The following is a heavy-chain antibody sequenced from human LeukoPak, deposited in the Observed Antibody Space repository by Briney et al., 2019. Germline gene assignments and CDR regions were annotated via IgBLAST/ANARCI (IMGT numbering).Heavy chain of an antibody. V-gene: IGHV1-2*02. D-gene: IGHD6-6*01. Sequence: ASVKVSCKATGYTLTAYYMHWVRQAPGQGLEWMGWINPKSGGTKYAQKFQGRVTMTRDTSISTAYLEVSRLRYDDTAIYYCARDLGSPDYWGQGTLVTVSS. J-gene: IGHJ4*02. CDR2: INPKSGGT. CDR1: GYTLTAYY. CDR3: ARDLGSPDY.